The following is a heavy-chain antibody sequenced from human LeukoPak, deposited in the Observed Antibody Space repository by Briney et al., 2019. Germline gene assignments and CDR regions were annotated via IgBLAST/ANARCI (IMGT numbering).Heavy chain of an antibody. V-gene: IGHV3-48*03. CDR2: ISRTGNSI. J-gene: IGHJ4*02. D-gene: IGHD6-13*01. CDR3: ARGPYSSNWYVDY. Sequence: GGSLRLSCAASGFTLTSYEMNWVRLAPGKGLEWLSYISRTGNSIYYADSVKGRFTVSRDSAKNSLYLQMNSLRAEDTAVCYCARGPYSSNWYVDYWGQGTLVTVAS. CDR1: GFTLTSYE.